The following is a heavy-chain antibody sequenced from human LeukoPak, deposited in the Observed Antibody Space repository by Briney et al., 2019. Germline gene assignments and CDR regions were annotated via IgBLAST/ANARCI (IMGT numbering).Heavy chain of an antibody. CDR1: GYTFTSYA. CDR2: IIPIFGTA. D-gene: IGHD5-18*01. CDR3: ARGALGSSDTAMGYYWYFDL. Sequence: SVKVSCKASGYTFTSYAISWVRQAPGQGLEWMGGIIPIFGTANYAQKFQGRVTITADESTSTAYMELSSLRSEDTAVYYCARGALGSSDTAMGYYWYFDLWGRGTLVTVSS. V-gene: IGHV1-69*13. J-gene: IGHJ2*01.